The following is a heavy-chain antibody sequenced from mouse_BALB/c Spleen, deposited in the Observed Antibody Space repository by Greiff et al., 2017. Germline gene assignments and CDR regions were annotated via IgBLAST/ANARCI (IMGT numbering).Heavy chain of an antibody. V-gene: IGHV14-3*02. CDR2: IDPANGNT. Sequence: VQLQQSGAELVKPGASVKLSCTASGFNIKDTYMHWVKQRPEQGLEWIGRIDPANGNTKYDPKFQGKATITADTSSNTAYLQLSSLTSEDTAVYYCARWCNFYAMDYWGQGTSVTVSS. CDR3: ARWCNFYAMDY. D-gene: IGHD2-1*01. CDR1: GFNIKDTY. J-gene: IGHJ4*01.